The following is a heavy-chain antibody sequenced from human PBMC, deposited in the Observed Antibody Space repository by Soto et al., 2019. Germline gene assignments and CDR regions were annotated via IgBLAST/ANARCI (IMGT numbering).Heavy chain of an antibody. CDR3: AREWYDSSGYYYYVYYFDY. J-gene: IGHJ4*02. Sequence: QVQLVESGGGVVQPGRSLRLSCAASGFTFSSYAMHWVRQAPGKGLEWVAVISYDGSNKYYADSVKGRFTISRDNSKNTLYLQMNSLRAEDTAVYYCAREWYDSSGYYYYVYYFDYWGQGTLVTVSS. CDR2: ISYDGSNK. CDR1: GFTFSSYA. D-gene: IGHD3-22*01. V-gene: IGHV3-30-3*01.